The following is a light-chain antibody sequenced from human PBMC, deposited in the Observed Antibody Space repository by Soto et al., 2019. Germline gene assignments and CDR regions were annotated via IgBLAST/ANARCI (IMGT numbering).Light chain of an antibody. CDR2: DAS. Sequence: IVLTQSPATLSLSPGERATLSCRASQSVSSYLAWYQQKPGQAPRLLIYDASNRATGIPVRFSGSGSGTDFTLTISSLQPEDFAVYYCQHHSDWPLTFGGGTKVEI. CDR1: QSVSSY. V-gene: IGKV3-11*01. J-gene: IGKJ4*01. CDR3: QHHSDWPLT.